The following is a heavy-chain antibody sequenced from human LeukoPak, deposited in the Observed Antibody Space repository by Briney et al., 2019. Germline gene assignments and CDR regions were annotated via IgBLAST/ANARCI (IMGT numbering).Heavy chain of an antibody. J-gene: IGHJ4*02. D-gene: IGHD2-2*01. CDR2: INSDGSTT. CDR1: GFALSSYW. V-gene: IGHV3-74*01. CDR3: ATRDYTSSKY. Sequence: PGGSLRLSCAASGFALSSYWMHWVRQAPGKGLVWVSDINSDGSTTRYADSVKGRFTISRDNAKNTLYLEMNSLRAEDTAVYYCATRDYTSSKYWGQGTLVTVSP.